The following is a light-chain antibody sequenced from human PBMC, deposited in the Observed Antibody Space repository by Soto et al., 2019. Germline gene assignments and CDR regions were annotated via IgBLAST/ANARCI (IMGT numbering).Light chain of an antibody. CDR2: GAS. V-gene: IGKV3-20*01. J-gene: IGKJ2*01. Sequence: EIVLTQSPGTLSLSPGERATLSCSASQSVSSNYLAWYQQKPGQAPRLLIYGASSRATGIPDRFSGSGSGTDFTLTISRLEPEDFAVYYCQQYGSSPQTFGQGTKLEIK. CDR3: QQYGSSPQT. CDR1: QSVSSNY.